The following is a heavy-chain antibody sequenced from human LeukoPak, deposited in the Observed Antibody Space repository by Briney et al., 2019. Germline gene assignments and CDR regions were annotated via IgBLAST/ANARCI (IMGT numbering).Heavy chain of an antibody. Sequence: GASWSVACEASGYTLTSDYMHWVRHGPGQRLERIGIINPSGGSTSYAQKFQGRVTMTRDTSTSTVYMELSSLRSEDTAVYYCARALYNPRRWFDPWGQGTLVTVSS. V-gene: IGHV1-46*01. CDR1: GYTLTSDY. D-gene: IGHD5-24*01. CDR2: INPSGGST. J-gene: IGHJ5*02. CDR3: ARALYNPRRWFDP.